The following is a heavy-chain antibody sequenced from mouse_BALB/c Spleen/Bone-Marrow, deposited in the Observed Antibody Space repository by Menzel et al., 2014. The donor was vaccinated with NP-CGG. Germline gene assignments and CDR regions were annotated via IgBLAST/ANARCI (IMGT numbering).Heavy chain of an antibody. J-gene: IGHJ3*01. CDR2: INPDSSTI. V-gene: IGHV4-1*02. CDR1: GFDFSRYW. Sequence: EVQLQQSGGGLVQPGGSLKLSCAASGFDFSRYWMTWVRQAPGKGLEWIGEINPDSSTINYTPSLKDKFIISRDNAKNTRYLQMSKVRSEDTALYYCAKNYYYGYVAYWGQGTLVTVSA. CDR3: AKNYYYGYVAY. D-gene: IGHD1-2*01.